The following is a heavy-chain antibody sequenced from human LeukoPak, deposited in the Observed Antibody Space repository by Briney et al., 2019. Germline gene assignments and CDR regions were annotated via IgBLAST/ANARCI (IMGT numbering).Heavy chain of an antibody. Sequence: SETLSLTCAVYSGSFSGYYWSWIRQPPGKGLEWIGEINHSGSTNYNPSLKSRVTISVDTSKNQFSLKLSSVTAADTAVYYCARRDTYYYDSSGYYFDYWGQGTLVTVSS. CDR3: ARRDTYYYDSSGYYFDY. D-gene: IGHD3-22*01. V-gene: IGHV4-34*01. J-gene: IGHJ4*02. CDR2: INHSGST. CDR1: SGSFSGYY.